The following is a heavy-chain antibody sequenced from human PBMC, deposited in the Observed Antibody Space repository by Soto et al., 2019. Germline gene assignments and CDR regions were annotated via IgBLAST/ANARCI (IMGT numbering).Heavy chain of an antibody. CDR3: AGRPYGSGSYRGSGYYYGMDV. J-gene: IGHJ6*02. V-gene: IGHV5-51*01. D-gene: IGHD3-10*01. Sequence: PGESLKISCKGSGYSFTSYWIGWVRQMPGKGLEWMGIIYPGDSDTRYSPSFQGQVTISADKSISTAYLQWSSLKASDTAMYYCAGRPYGSGSYRGSGYYYGMDVWGQGTTVTVSS. CDR2: IYPGDSDT. CDR1: GYSFTSYW.